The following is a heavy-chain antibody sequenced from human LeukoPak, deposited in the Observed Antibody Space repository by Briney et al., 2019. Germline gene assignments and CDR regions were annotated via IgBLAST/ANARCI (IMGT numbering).Heavy chain of an antibody. CDR3: ARGWDSSRYNWFDP. CDR2: INPNSGGT. Sequence: ASVKVSCKASGYTFTGYYMHWVRQAPGQGLEWMGWINPNSGGTNYAQKFQGRVTTTRDTSISTAYMELSRLRSVDTAVYYCARGWDSSRYNWFDPWGQGTLVTVSS. D-gene: IGHD6-13*01. J-gene: IGHJ5*02. CDR1: GYTFTGYY. V-gene: IGHV1-2*02.